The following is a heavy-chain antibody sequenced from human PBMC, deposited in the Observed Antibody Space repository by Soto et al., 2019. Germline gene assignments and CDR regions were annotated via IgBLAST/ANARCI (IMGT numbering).Heavy chain of an antibody. CDR1: GFTFSSYS. Sequence: GGSLRLSCAASGFTFSSYSMNWVRQAPGKGLEWVSSISSSSSYIYYADSVKGRFTISRDNAKNSLYLQMNSLRAEDTAVYYCASSGYYDSSGSNYYYGMDVWGQGTTVTVSS. CDR3: ASSGYYDSSGSNYYYGMDV. V-gene: IGHV3-21*01. D-gene: IGHD3-22*01. CDR2: ISSSSSYI. J-gene: IGHJ6*02.